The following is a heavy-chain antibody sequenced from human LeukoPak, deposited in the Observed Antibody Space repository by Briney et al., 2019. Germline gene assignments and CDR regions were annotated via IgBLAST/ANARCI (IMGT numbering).Heavy chain of an antibody. Sequence: SETLSLTCTVSGGPISSYYWSWIRQPPGKGLEWIGYIYYSGSTNYNPSLKSRVTISVDTSKNQFSLKLSSVTAADTAVYYCAASGYYFDYWGQGTLVTVSS. CDR1: GGPISSYY. D-gene: IGHD3-22*01. CDR3: AASGYYFDY. J-gene: IGHJ4*02. CDR2: IYYSGST. V-gene: IGHV4-59*01.